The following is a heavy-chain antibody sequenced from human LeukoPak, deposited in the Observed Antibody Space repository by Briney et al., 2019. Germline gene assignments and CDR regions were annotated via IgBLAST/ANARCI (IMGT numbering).Heavy chain of an antibody. CDR3: ARVRGYSYGFDY. CDR2: ISDSGKT. CDR1: GVSMSNYY. V-gene: IGHV4-59*01. D-gene: IGHD5-18*01. Sequence: SETLSLTCTVSGVSMSNYYWSWIRQPPGKGLEWIGCISDSGKTNYNPSLRSRVTISVDTSKNQFSLKLSSVTAADTAVYYCARVRGYSYGFDYWGQGTLVTVSS. J-gene: IGHJ4*02.